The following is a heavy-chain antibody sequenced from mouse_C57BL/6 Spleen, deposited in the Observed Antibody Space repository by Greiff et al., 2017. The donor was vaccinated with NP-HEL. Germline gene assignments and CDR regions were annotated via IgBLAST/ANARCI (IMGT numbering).Heavy chain of an antibody. D-gene: IGHD2-4*01. CDR3: ARWSDYDGGYWYFDV. J-gene: IGHJ1*03. Sequence: EVKLMESGPELVKPGASVKISCKASGYSFTGYYMNWVKQSPEKSLEWIGEINPSTGGTTYNQKFKAKATLTVDKSSSTAYMQLKSLTSEDSAVYYCARWSDYDGGYWYFDVWGTGTTVTVSS. V-gene: IGHV1-42*01. CDR1: GYSFTGYY. CDR2: INPSTGGT.